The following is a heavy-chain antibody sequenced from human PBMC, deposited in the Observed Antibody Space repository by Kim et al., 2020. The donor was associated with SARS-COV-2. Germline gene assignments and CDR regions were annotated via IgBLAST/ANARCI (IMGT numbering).Heavy chain of an antibody. V-gene: IGHV3-30*01. Sequence: GSNEYHADSVKGRFTISRDNSQNTLYLQMNSLRAEDTAVYYCTNGGNFDYWGQGTLVTVSS. CDR3: TNGGNFDY. D-gene: IGHD3-16*01. CDR2: GSNE. J-gene: IGHJ4*02.